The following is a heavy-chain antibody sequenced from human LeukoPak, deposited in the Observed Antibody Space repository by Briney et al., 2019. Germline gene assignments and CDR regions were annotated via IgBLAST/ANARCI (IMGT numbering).Heavy chain of an antibody. V-gene: IGHV4-59*01. CDR3: ARASGVGYSYENADF. D-gene: IGHD5-18*01. Sequence: SETLSLTCSVSGGSIRSYYWGWIRQPPGKALEWIGYISNSGTTNYNPSLKSRITISVDTRKSQFSLKLTSVTAADTAVYYCARASGVGYSYENADFWGQGTLVTVSS. CDR1: GGSIRSYY. CDR2: ISNSGTT. J-gene: IGHJ4*02.